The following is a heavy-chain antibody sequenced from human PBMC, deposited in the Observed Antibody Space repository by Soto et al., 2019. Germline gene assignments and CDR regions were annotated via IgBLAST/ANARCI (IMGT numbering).Heavy chain of an antibody. CDR3: VRGGSANYYGLFDS. D-gene: IGHD1-26*01. Sequence: EVQLVESGGGLVQPGGSLRLSCAASGFTFSSYWMHCVRQVPGKGLVWVSRIKSDASTIMYADSVKGRFTISRDNAKNTLYMQVNSLRPEDTAVYYCVRGGSANYYGLFDSWGKGTLFTVSS. J-gene: IGHJ4*02. V-gene: IGHV3-74*03. CDR1: GFTFSSYW. CDR2: IKSDASTI.